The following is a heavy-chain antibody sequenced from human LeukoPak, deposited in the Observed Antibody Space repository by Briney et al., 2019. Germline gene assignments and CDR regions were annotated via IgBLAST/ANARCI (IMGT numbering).Heavy chain of an antibody. CDR3: ARPNITSYYDSRGFDAFDV. Sequence: GESLKISCKGSGYKFNAYWIAWVRQMPGKGLEWMGIIYPDDSDTRYSPSFQGQVTISADKSVSIAYLQWSSLKASDTAMYYCARPNITSYYDSRGFDAFDVWGQGTMVIVSS. CDR2: IYPDDSDT. D-gene: IGHD3-22*01. CDR1: GYKFNAYW. J-gene: IGHJ3*01. V-gene: IGHV5-51*01.